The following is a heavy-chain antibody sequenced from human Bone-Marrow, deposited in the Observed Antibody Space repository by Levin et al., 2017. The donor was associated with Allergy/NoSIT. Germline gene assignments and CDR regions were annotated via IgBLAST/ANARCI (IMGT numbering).Heavy chain of an antibody. CDR3: ARDRVRPLGYCSSSTCLTIDY. Sequence: PGESLKISCVASGFTFSDYAMHWVRQAPGKGLEWLAFVSYDGSDKDYADSVKGHFTISRDNSNSMLYLQMISLRPEDTALYYCARDRVRPLGYCSSSTCLTIDYWGQGTLVTVSS. CDR1: GFTFSDYA. V-gene: IGHV3-30*14. J-gene: IGHJ4*02. CDR2: VSYDGSDK. D-gene: IGHD2-15*01.